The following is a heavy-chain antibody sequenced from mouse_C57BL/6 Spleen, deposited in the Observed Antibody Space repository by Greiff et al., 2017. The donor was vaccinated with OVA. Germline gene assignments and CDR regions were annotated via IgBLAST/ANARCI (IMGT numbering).Heavy chain of an antibody. Sequence: QVQLQQPGAELVRPGTSVKLSCKASGYTFTNYWMHWVKQRPGQGLEWIGVIDPSDSYTNYNQKFKGKATLTVDTSSSTAYMQLSSLTSEDSAVYYCARGGTTVVDYFDYWGQGTTLTVSS. CDR3: ARGGTTVVDYFDY. CDR1: GYTFTNYW. J-gene: IGHJ2*01. V-gene: IGHV1-59*01. CDR2: IDPSDSYT. D-gene: IGHD1-1*01.